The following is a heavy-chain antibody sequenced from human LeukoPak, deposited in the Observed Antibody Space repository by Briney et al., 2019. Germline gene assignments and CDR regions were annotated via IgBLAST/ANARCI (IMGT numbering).Heavy chain of an antibody. V-gene: IGHV3-53*01. D-gene: IGHD3-3*01. CDR1: GFTVSDNY. CDR2: IYGDGRT. J-gene: IGHJ4*02. Sequence: GGSLRLSCVVSGFTVSDNYMIWVRQAPGKGLERVPVIYGDGRTSYPDSVKGRFTISRDNSKNTLSLQMNNLRAEDTAVYYCARGRGLGVVSPYFDYWGQGTLVTVSS. CDR3: ARGRGLGVVSPYFDY.